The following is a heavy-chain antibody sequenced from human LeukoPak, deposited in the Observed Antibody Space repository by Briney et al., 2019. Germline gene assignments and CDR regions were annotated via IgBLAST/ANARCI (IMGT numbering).Heavy chain of an antibody. CDR1: GYTFINYY. Sequence: ASXKVSCKASGYTFINYYLHWVRQARGHGREWMAIIKPSGGRTSYAQKLQGRVTINRDTSTSAVYMELSSLRSEDTAVYYCARSRLRDDAFDIWGQGTMVTVSS. J-gene: IGHJ3*02. V-gene: IGHV1-46*01. CDR3: ARSRLRDDAFDI. CDR2: IKPSGGRT. D-gene: IGHD2-21*02.